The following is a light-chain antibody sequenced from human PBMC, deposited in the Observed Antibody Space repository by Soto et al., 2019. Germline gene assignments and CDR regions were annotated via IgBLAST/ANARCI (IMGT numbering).Light chain of an antibody. Sequence: IEVTKCPSSLSSSLGDRFTITCQASQGISTFLAWYKQKPGKVPKLLIYGSSTLQSGVPSRFSGSGSGTDFTLTIISLKPEDVATYYCQKYDNLVVTFGGGTKVDIK. CDR3: QKYDNLVVT. J-gene: IGKJ4*01. V-gene: IGKV1-27*01. CDR2: GSS. CDR1: QGISTF.